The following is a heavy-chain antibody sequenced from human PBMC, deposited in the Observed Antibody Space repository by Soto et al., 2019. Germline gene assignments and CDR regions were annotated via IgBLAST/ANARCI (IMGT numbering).Heavy chain of an antibody. D-gene: IGHD1-1*01. CDR2: ISAYNGYT. CDR1: GYTFNNYG. J-gene: IGHJ4*02. CDR3: ARDEDSATTPEVDY. Sequence: QVQLVQSGAEVKKPGASVKVSCKASGYTFNNYGINWMRQAPGQGLEWVGWISAYNGYTNYAQTLQGRVNMTTDTSTSTAYMELRSLRSDDTAVYYCARDEDSATTPEVDYWGQGTLVTVSS. V-gene: IGHV1-18*01.